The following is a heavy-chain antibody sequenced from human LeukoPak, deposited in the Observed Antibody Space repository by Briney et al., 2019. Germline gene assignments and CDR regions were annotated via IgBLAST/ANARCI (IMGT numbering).Heavy chain of an antibody. V-gene: IGHV1-46*01. CDR2: INPSGGST. D-gene: IGHD2-2*01. Sequence: ASVKVSCKASGYTFTSYYMHWVRQAPGQGLEWMGIINPSGGSTSYAQKFQGRVTITTDESTSTAYMELSSLRSEDTAVYYCARGRYQLLMAHNAFDIWGQGTMVTVSS. CDR1: GYTFTSYY. J-gene: IGHJ3*02. CDR3: ARGRYQLLMAHNAFDI.